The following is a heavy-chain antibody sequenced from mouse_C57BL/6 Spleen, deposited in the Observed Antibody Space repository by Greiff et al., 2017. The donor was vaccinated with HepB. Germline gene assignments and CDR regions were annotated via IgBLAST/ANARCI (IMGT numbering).Heavy chain of an antibody. D-gene: IGHD1-1*01. V-gene: IGHV5-12*01. Sequence: EVQLVESGGGLVQPGGSLKLSCAASGFTFSDYYMYWVRQTPEKRLEWVAYISNGGGSTYYPDTVKGRFTISRDNAKNTLYLQMSRLKSEYTAMYYCARHYYGSSHAMDYWGQGTSVTVSS. CDR2: ISNGGGST. CDR1: GFTFSDYY. J-gene: IGHJ4*01. CDR3: ARHYYGSSHAMDY.